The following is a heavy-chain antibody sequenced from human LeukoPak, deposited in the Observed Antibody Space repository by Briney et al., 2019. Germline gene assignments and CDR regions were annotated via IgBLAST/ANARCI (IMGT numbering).Heavy chain of an antibody. CDR2: ISSSSSYI. CDR1: GFTFSSYT. CDR3: AKKGYYASGSYFDY. Sequence: GGSLRLSCAASGFTFSSYTMNWVRQAPGKGLEWVSSISSSSSYIYYADSVKGRFFISRDNSKNTLYLQMNSLRPEDTAMYYCAKKGYYASGSYFDYWGQGTLVTVSS. J-gene: IGHJ4*02. D-gene: IGHD3-10*01. V-gene: IGHV3-21*01.